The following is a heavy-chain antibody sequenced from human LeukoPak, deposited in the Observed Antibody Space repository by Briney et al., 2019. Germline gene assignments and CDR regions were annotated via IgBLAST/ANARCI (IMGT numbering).Heavy chain of an antibody. CDR3: ARVNYYDSSGYYYGMDV. J-gene: IGHJ6*02. CDR1: GFTFSSYG. D-gene: IGHD3-22*01. V-gene: IGHV3-33*01. CDR2: IRYDGSNK. Sequence: GGSLRLSCAASGFTFSSYGMHWVRQAPGKGLEWVAVIRYDGSNKYYADSVKGRFTISRDNSKNTLYLQMNSLRAEDTAVYYCARVNYYDSSGYYYGMDVWGQGTTVTVSS.